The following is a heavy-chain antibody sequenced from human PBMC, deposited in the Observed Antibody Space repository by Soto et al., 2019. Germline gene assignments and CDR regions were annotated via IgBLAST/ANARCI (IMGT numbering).Heavy chain of an antibody. D-gene: IGHD2-2*01. J-gene: IGHJ6*03. V-gene: IGHV4-34*01. CDR1: GGSFSGYY. Sequence: SETLSLTCAVYGGSFSGYYWSWIRRPPGKGLEWIGEINHSGSTNYNPSLKSRVTISVDTSKNQFSLKLSSVTAADTAVYYCARGACSSTSCHRDYYYYMDVWGKGTTVTVSS. CDR3: ARGACSSTSCHRDYYYYMDV. CDR2: INHSGST.